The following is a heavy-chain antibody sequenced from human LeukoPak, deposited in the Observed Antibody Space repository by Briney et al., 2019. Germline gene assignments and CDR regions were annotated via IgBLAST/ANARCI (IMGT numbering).Heavy chain of an antibody. CDR1: GGSISSSSYY. Sequence: PSETLSLTCTVSGGSISSSSYYWGWIRQPPGKGLEWSGSIYYSRSTYYNPSLTRRATISLDTPKNQFSLELSLVTAPDTTVYSRARHARGGRYCSSTSCPDYWGQGTLVTVSS. V-gene: IGHV4-39*01. CDR2: IYYSRST. D-gene: IGHD2-2*01. CDR3: ARHARGGRYCSSTSCPDY. J-gene: IGHJ4*02.